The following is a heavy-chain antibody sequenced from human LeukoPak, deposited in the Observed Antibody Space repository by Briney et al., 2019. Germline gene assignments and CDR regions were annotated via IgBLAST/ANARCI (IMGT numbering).Heavy chain of an antibody. J-gene: IGHJ4*02. Sequence: GASVKVSCKASGGTFSSCAISWVRQAPGQGLEWMGRIIPIFGTANYAQKFQGRVTITTDESTSTAYMELSSLRSEDTAVYYCARSIHDYGDYRPFWYWGQGTLVTVSS. V-gene: IGHV1-69*05. CDR1: GGTFSSCA. CDR3: ARSIHDYGDYRPFWY. D-gene: IGHD4-17*01. CDR2: IIPIFGTA.